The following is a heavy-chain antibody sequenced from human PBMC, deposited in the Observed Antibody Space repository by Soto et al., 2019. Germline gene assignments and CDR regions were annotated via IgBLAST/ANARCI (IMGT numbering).Heavy chain of an antibody. CDR3: ARDSPPYYYDSSGSDDAFDI. CDR1: GYSISSGYY. J-gene: IGHJ3*02. CDR2: IYHSGST. D-gene: IGHD3-22*01. Sequence: NPSETLSLTCAVSGYSISSGYYWGWIRQPPGKGLEWIGSIYHSGSTYYNPSLKSRVTISVDTSKNQFSLKLSSVTAADTAVYYCARDSPPYYYDSSGSDDAFDIWGQGTMVTVSS. V-gene: IGHV4-38-2*02.